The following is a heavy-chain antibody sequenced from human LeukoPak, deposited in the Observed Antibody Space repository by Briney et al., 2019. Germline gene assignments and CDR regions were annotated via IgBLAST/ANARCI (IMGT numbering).Heavy chain of an antibody. CDR3: ARGGNTYDFWSGYPHPFDY. CDR2: INHSGST. D-gene: IGHD3-3*01. CDR1: GGSFSGYY. J-gene: IGHJ4*02. Sequence: PSETLSLTCAVYGGSFSGYYWSWIRQPPGKGLEWIGEINHSGSTNYNPSLKSRVTISVDTSKSQFSLKLSSVTAADTAVYYCARGGNTYDFWSGYPHPFDYWGQGTLVTVSS. V-gene: IGHV4-34*01.